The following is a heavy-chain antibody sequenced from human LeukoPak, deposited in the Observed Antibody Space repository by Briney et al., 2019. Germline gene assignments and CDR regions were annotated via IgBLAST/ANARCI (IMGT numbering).Heavy chain of an antibody. CDR3: ARGGSQDGMDV. D-gene: IGHD3-10*01. V-gene: IGHV1-18*01. CDR2: ISAYNGNT. Sequence: ASVKVSCKASGFTFTSYGFTWVRQAPGQGLEWMGWISAYNGNTNYAQKLQGRVTMTTDTSTSTGYMDLGSLRSDDTAVYYCARGGSQDGMDVWGQGTTVTVSS. CDR1: GFTFTSYG. J-gene: IGHJ6*02.